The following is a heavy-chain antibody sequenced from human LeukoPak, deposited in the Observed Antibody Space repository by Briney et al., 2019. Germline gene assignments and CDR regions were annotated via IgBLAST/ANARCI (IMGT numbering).Heavy chain of an antibody. Sequence: ASVKVSCKASGGTFSSYAISWVRQAPGQGLEWMGGIIPFFGTANYAQKFQGRVTITADKSTSTAYLDLSSLRSEDKAVYYCARHPILTALDAFDIWGKGKGVPVSS. CDR2: IIPFFGTA. CDR3: ARHPILTALDAFDI. V-gene: IGHV1-69*06. D-gene: IGHD2-21*02. CDR1: GGTFSSYA. J-gene: IGHJ3*02.